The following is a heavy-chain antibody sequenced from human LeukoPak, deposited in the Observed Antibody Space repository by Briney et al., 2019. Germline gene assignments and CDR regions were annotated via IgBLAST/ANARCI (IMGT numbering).Heavy chain of an antibody. J-gene: IGHJ4*02. D-gene: IGHD3-16*01. CDR1: GFPLSASA. V-gene: IGHV3-23*01. Sequence: PGGSLRLSCVASGFPLSASAMNWVRQAPGKELEWISALSSGGDTYYADSVEGRFSISRDNSRNSLYLQMDSLREDDTAIYYCAQRGTGHYLVAWGQGTLVSVSS. CDR3: AQRGTGHYLVA. CDR2: LSSGGDT.